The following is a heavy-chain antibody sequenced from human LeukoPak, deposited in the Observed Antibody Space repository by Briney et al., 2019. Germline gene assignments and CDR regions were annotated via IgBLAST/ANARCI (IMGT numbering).Heavy chain of an antibody. V-gene: IGHV4-61*02. Sequence: SETLFLTCTVSGGSISSGSYYWSWIRQPAGKGLEWIGRIYTSGSTNYNPSLKSRVTISVDTSKNQFSLKLSSVTAADTAVYYCARASRGIFQHWGQGTLVTVSS. CDR2: IYTSGST. J-gene: IGHJ1*01. D-gene: IGHD1-14*01. CDR3: ARASRGIFQH. CDR1: GGSISSGSYY.